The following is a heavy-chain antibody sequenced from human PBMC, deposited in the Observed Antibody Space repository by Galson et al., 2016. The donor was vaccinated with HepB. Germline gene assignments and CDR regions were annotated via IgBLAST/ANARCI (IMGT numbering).Heavy chain of an antibody. CDR3: ATGVAVAGYYYYGMDV. J-gene: IGHJ6*02. Sequence: SVKVSCKVSGYTLTELSMHWVRQAPRKGLEWMGGFDPEDGETIYAQKFQGRVTMTEDTSTDTAYMELSSLRSEDTAVYYCATGVAVAGYYYYGMDVWGQGTTVTVSS. CDR1: GYTLTELS. V-gene: IGHV1-24*01. CDR2: FDPEDGET. D-gene: IGHD6-19*01.